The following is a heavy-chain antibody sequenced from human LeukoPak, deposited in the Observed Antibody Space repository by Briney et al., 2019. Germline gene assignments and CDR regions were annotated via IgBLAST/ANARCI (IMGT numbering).Heavy chain of an antibody. J-gene: IGHJ5*02. Sequence: SETLSLTCTISGGSISSYYWSWIRQPPGKGLEWIGYIYYSESTNYNPSLKSRVTISLDTSKNQFSLKLSSVTAADTAVYYCARRSDYGDYLNWFDPWGQGTLVTVSS. D-gene: IGHD4-17*01. V-gene: IGHV4-59*08. CDR1: GGSISSYY. CDR2: IYYSEST. CDR3: ARRSDYGDYLNWFDP.